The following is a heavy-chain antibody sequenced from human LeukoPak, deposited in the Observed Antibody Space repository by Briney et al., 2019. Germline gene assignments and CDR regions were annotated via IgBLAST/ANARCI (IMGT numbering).Heavy chain of an antibody. CDR2: VSRFGGTT. CDR3: VKHVGSRWSNNRFDP. CDR1: GFTFDSSA. V-gene: IGHV3-23*01. D-gene: IGHD6-13*01. J-gene: IGHJ5*02. Sequence: GGSLRLSCAASGFTFDSSAMSWVRQAPGKGLEWVSAVSRFGGTTYYADSAKGRFTISRDNSNNTVYLQMNSLRVGDTALYYCVKHVGSRWSNNRFDPWGQGTLVTVS.